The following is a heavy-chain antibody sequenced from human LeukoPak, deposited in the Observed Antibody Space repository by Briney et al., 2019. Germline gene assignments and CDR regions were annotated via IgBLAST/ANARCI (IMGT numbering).Heavy chain of an antibody. V-gene: IGHV1-2*02. Sequence: GASVKVSCKASGYTFTGYYMHWVRQAPGQGLEWMGWINPNSGGTNYAQKFQGRVTMTRDTSISTAYMELSRLRSDDTAVYYCARDSLVPGDATSFDPWGQGTLVTVSS. D-gene: IGHD2-2*01. CDR3: ARDSLVPGDATSFDP. J-gene: IGHJ5*02. CDR2: INPNSGGT. CDR1: GYTFTGYY.